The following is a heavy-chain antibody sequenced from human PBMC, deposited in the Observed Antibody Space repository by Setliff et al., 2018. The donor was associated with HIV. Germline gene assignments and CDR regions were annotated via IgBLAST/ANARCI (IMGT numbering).Heavy chain of an antibody. Sequence: PGGSLRLSCATSGFTFSDFYMSWVRQAAGKGLEWVAYSSGGGTIYYADSVKGRFTISRDNAKNSLYLQMSSLRAEDTAVYYCARLAGKSILEWLSPDALDIWGQGTMVTVSS. CDR3: ARLAGKSILEWLSPDALDI. V-gene: IGHV3-11*04. D-gene: IGHD3-3*01. J-gene: IGHJ3*02. CDR2: SSGGGTI. CDR1: GFTFSDFY.